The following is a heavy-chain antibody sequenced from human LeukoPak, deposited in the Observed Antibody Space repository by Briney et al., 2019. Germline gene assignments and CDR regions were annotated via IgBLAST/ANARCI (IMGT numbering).Heavy chain of an antibody. V-gene: IGHV5-51*01. CDR3: ARHPQLGYCSGGSCYSDYYMDV. CDR2: IYPGDSDT. Sequence: GESLKISCKGSGYSFTSYWIGWVRQMPGKGLEWMGIIYPGDSDTRYSPSFQGQVTISADKSISTAYLQWSSLKASDTAMYYYARHPQLGYCSGGSCYSDYYMDVWGKGTTVTVSS. CDR1: GYSFTSYW. D-gene: IGHD2-15*01. J-gene: IGHJ6*03.